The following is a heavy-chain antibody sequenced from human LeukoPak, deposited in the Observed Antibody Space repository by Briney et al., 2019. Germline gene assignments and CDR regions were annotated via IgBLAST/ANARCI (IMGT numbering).Heavy chain of an antibody. V-gene: IGHV3-43*01. CDR1: GFTFSSYN. CDR2: INWNGDET. Sequence: GGSLRLSCAASGFTFSSYNMNWVRQAPGKGLEWVSLINWNGDETYYSDSVKGRFTISRDNSKNSLYLQMNSLRTEDTGFYCGKDMGPRGVGATPHYWGQGTLVTVSS. J-gene: IGHJ4*02. D-gene: IGHD1-26*01. CDR3: GKDMGPRGVGATPHY.